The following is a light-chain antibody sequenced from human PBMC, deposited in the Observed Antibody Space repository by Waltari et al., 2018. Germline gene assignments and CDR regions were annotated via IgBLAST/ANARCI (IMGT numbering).Light chain of an antibody. CDR1: SSDVGGYNY. CDR2: DVS. Sequence: QSALTQPASVSGSPGQSITISCTGTSSDVGGYNYVSWYQKHPGKAPKLMIYDVSNRPSGVSNRFSGSKSGNTASLTISWLQAEDEADYYCSSYTSSSNYVFGTGTKVTVL. V-gene: IGLV2-14*03. J-gene: IGLJ1*01. CDR3: SSYTSSSNYV.